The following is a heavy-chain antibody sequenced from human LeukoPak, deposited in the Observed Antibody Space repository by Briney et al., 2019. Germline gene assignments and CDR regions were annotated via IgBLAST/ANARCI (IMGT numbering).Heavy chain of an antibody. CDR1: GFTFSSYW. CDR3: ARDYTGYFP. CDR2: IKTDGSEK. Sequence: GGSLRLSCEASGFTFSSYWMSWVRQAPGKGLEWVANIKTDGSEKYYVDSVKGRFTISRDNAKNSLYLQMNSLRAEDTAVYYCARDYTGYFPWGQGTLVIVSS. J-gene: IGHJ5*02. V-gene: IGHV3-7*03. D-gene: IGHD3-9*01.